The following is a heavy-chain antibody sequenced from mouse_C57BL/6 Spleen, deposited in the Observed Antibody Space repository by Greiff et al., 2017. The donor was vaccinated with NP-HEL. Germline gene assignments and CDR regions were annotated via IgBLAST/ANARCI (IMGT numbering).Heavy chain of an antibody. D-gene: IGHD1-1*01. CDR2: IYPRSGNT. CDR1: GYTFTSYG. Sequence: QVQLQQSGAELARPGASVKLSCKASGYTFTSYGISWVKQRTGQGLEWIGEIYPRSGNTYYNEKFKGKATLTADKSSSTAYMELRSLTSEDSAVYFCARGPLLLREEYFDVWGTGTTVTVSS. J-gene: IGHJ1*03. CDR3: ARGPLLLREEYFDV. V-gene: IGHV1-81*01.